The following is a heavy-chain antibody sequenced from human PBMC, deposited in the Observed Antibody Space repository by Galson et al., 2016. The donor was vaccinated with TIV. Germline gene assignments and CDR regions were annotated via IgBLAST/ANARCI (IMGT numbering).Heavy chain of an antibody. V-gene: IGHV3-13*01. Sequence: SLRLSCAGSGFTFSKFDIHWVRQTTGDGLEWVSGIGTTADTYYSKSVKGRFTISRDNGLNSVYLQMNILRPGDTAMHYCVRARSLTDLAARPGDEAFEFWVRGTIVTVFS. CDR3: VRARSLTDLAARPGDEAFEF. CDR2: IGTTADT. J-gene: IGHJ3*01. D-gene: IGHD7-27*01. CDR1: GFTFSKFD.